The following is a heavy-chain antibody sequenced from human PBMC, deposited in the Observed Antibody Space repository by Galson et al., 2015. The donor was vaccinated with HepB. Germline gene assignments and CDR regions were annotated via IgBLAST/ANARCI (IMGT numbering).Heavy chain of an antibody. J-gene: IGHJ6*02. V-gene: IGHV4-39*01. CDR3: ASQFGGYDILTGSPYGMDV. CDR1: GGSISSSSYY. D-gene: IGHD3-9*01. CDR2: IYYSGST. Sequence: ETLSLTCTVSGGSISSSSYYWGWIRQPPGKGLEWIGSIYYSGSTYYNPSLKSRVTISVDTSKNQFSLKLSSVTAADTAVYYCASQFGGYDILTGSPYGMDVRGQGTTVTVSS.